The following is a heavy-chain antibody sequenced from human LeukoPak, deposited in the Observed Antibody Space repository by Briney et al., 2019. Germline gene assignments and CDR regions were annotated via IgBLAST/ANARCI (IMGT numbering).Heavy chain of an antibody. Sequence: GSLRLSCAASRFTFSSYSMNWVRQPPGKGLEWIGEINHSGSTNYNPSLKSRVTISVDTSKNQFSLKLSSVTAADTAVYYCARLAVAGTGYWGQETLVTVSS. D-gene: IGHD6-19*01. CDR2: INHSGST. V-gene: IGHV4-34*01. CDR3: ARLAVAGTGY. J-gene: IGHJ4*02. CDR1: RFTFSSYS.